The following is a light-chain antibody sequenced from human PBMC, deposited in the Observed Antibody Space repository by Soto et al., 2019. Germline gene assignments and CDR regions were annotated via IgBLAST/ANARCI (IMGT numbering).Light chain of an antibody. CDR3: SSYTSSSTFYV. CDR1: NSDVGGYNY. Sequence: QSALAQPASVSGSPGQSITISCTGTNSDVGGYNYVSWYQQHPGKAPKLMIYEVNNRPSGVSNRFSGSKSGNTASLTISGLQAEDEADYYCSSYTSSSTFYVFGTGTKVTVL. V-gene: IGLV2-14*01. J-gene: IGLJ1*01. CDR2: EVN.